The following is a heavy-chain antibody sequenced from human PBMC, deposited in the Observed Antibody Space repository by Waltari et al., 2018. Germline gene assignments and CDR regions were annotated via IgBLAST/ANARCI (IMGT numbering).Heavy chain of an antibody. V-gene: IGHV4-38-2*01. CDR2: IYHSGRT. Sequence: QVQLQESGPGLVKPSETLSLTCAVSGYSISSGYFWGWIRQPPGKGLEWIGSIYHSGRTYHNPSLNSRVTISVDTSKNQFSLKLSSVTAADTAVYYCARNSGNYSFFYWGQGTLVTVSS. CDR3: ARNSGNYSFFY. CDR1: GYSISSGYF. D-gene: IGHD1-26*01. J-gene: IGHJ4*02.